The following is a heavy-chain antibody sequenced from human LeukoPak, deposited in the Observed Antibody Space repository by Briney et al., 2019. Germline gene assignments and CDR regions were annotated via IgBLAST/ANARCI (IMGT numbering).Heavy chain of an antibody. D-gene: IGHD5-18*01. CDR3: ARAQLWLLPPGLYYYYGMDV. CDR2: IIPIFGTA. Sequence: ASVKVSCKASGGTFSSYAISWVRQAPGQGLEWMGGIIPIFGTANYAQKFQGRVTITADESTSTAYMELSSLRSEDTAVYYCARAQLWLLPPGLYYYYGMDVWGRGTTVTVSS. CDR1: GGTFSSYA. J-gene: IGHJ6*02. V-gene: IGHV1-69*13.